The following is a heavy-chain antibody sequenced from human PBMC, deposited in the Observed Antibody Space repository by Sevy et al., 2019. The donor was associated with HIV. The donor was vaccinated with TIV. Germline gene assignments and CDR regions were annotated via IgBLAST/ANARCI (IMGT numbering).Heavy chain of an antibody. CDR3: ATSRYCSGGSCYGADYYYGMDV. Sequence: GGSLRLSCAASGFTFSSYGMHWVRQAPGKELEWVAFIRYDGSNKYYADSVKGRFTISRDNSKNTLYLQMNSLRAEDTAVYYCATSRYCSGGSCYGADYYYGMDVWGQGTTVTVSS. J-gene: IGHJ6*02. CDR1: GFTFSSYG. D-gene: IGHD2-15*01. CDR2: IRYDGSNK. V-gene: IGHV3-30*02.